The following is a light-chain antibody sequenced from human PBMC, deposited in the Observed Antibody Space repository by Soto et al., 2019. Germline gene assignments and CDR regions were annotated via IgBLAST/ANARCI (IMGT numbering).Light chain of an antibody. CDR2: AND. Sequence: QSVLTQPPSASGAPGQSVTISCTGSTSNIGADYGVHWYQQIPGTAPRLLIFANDNRTSGVPDRFSGSKSGTSASLTISGLQAEDEADYYCHSYGSTLSVVFGGGTKVTVL. CDR1: TSNIGADYG. V-gene: IGLV1-40*01. CDR3: HSYGSTLSVV. J-gene: IGLJ2*01.